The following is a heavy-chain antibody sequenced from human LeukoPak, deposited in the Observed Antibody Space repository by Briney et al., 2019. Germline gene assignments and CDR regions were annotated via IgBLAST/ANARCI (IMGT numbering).Heavy chain of an antibody. D-gene: IGHD3-3*01. V-gene: IGHV1-8*02. Sequence: ASVKVSCKASGYTFTSYGISWVRQAPGQGLEWMGWMNPNSGNTGYAQKFQGRVTMTRNTSISTAYMELSSLRSEDTAVYYCARANTYYDFWPDYWGQGTLVTVSS. J-gene: IGHJ4*02. CDR1: GYTFTSYG. CDR2: MNPNSGNT. CDR3: ARANTYYDFWPDY.